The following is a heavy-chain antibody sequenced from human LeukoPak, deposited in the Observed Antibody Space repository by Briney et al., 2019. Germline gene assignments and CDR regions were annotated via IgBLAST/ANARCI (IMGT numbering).Heavy chain of an antibody. CDR2: ISGSGGST. V-gene: IGHV3-23*01. D-gene: IGHD7-27*01. CDR3: ARGDLGPYRAFGI. J-gene: IGHJ3*02. CDR1: GFTFSSYA. Sequence: SGGSLRLSCAASGFTFSSYAMSWVRQAPGKGLEWVSAISGSGGSTYYADSVKGRFTISRDNAKNSLYLQMNSLRAEDTAIYYCARGDLGPYRAFGIWGQGTMVTVSS.